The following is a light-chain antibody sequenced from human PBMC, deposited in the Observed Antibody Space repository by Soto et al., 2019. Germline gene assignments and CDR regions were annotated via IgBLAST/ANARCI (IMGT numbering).Light chain of an antibody. CDR2: EVN. V-gene: IGLV2-8*01. CDR1: NNDIGGYTY. CDR3: SSYSRSINYV. Sequence: QSVLTQPPSASGSPGQSVTISCTGTNNDIGGYTYVSWYQQLPGKAPKLMIYEVNKRSSGIPDRFSGSKSGNTASLTVSGLQSEDEAEYFCSSYSRSINYVFGTGTKVTVL. J-gene: IGLJ1*01.